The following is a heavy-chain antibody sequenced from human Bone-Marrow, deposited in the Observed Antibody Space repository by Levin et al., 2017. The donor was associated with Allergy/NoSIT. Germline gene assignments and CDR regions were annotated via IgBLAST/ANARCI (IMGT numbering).Heavy chain of an antibody. CDR3: ARVWIPEGSWSVDL. J-gene: IGHJ2*01. V-gene: IGHV4-30-4*01. CDR2: IYHSAST. CDR1: GASIRSGDFY. Sequence: SETLSLTCTVSGASIRSGDFYWSWIRQPPGKGLEWIGYIYHSASTYYNASLQSRLIISADTSKNLFSLKLTSVTAAETAAYFCARVWIPEGSWSVDLWGRGTLVTVSS. D-gene: IGHD5-18*01.